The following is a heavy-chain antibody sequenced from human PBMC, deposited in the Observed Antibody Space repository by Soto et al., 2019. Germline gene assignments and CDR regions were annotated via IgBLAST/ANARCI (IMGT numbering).Heavy chain of an antibody. CDR1: GFTVSSNY. V-gene: IGHV3-53*01. Sequence: EVQLVESGGGLIQPGGSLRLSCAASGFTVSSNYMSWVRQAPGKGLEWVSVIYSATITYYVDSVKGRFTISRDNSKHTLYLQMDSLRAEDTAVYYCARVVDYGTRVDYWGQGTLVTVSS. J-gene: IGHJ4*02. CDR2: IYSATIT. CDR3: ARVVDYGTRVDY. D-gene: IGHD4-17*01.